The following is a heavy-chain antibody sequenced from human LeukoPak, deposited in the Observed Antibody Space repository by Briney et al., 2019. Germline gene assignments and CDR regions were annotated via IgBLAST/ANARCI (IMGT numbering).Heavy chain of an antibody. Sequence: GGSLRPSCAASGFTFSDYAMSWVRRAPGKGLEWVSAISGSGGSRYYADSVKGRFTISRDNSKNTLYLQLNSLRAEDTAIYYCAKDDSGTYLQYFQHWGQGTLVTVSS. D-gene: IGHD1-26*01. CDR2: ISGSGGSR. J-gene: IGHJ1*01. V-gene: IGHV3-23*01. CDR1: GFTFSDYA. CDR3: AKDDSGTYLQYFQH.